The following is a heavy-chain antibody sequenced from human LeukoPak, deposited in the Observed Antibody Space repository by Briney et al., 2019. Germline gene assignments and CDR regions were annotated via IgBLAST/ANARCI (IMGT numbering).Heavy chain of an antibody. Sequence: ASVKVPCKASGYTFTNYYMHWVRQAPGQGLEWMGIINPSGGSTGYAQKFQGRFTMTRDTSTTTVYMELSSLRSEDTAVYYCARDREEGYNSYYFDSWGQGTLVIVSS. J-gene: IGHJ4*02. CDR2: INPSGGST. CDR3: ARDREEGYNSYYFDS. D-gene: IGHD5-24*01. V-gene: IGHV1-46*01. CDR1: GYTFTNYY.